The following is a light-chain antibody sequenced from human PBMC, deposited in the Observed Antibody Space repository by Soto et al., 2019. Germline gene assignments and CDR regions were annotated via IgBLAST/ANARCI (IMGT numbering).Light chain of an antibody. Sequence: EIVLTQSPGTLSLSPGERATLSCMASQTLTTRFLAWYQQKPGQAPRLLTYGASSRATGSPDRFSGSGSGKEYTLTISRLEPEDFAVYSCQQYADLPYTFGQGTTLEIK. CDR3: QQYADLPYT. CDR2: GAS. V-gene: IGKV3-20*01. J-gene: IGKJ2*01. CDR1: QTLTTRF.